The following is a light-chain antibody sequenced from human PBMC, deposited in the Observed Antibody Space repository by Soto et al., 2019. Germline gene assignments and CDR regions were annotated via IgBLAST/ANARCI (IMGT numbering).Light chain of an antibody. Sequence: IQLTQSPSSLSASVGDRVNITCRASQRISSWLAWYQQKPGKAPKLMIYAASSLQSGVPSRFSGSGSGTDFTLTISSLQPEDFATYYCQQANSFPITLGQGTRLEIK. V-gene: IGKV1-12*01. CDR2: AAS. CDR1: QRISSW. CDR3: QQANSFPIT. J-gene: IGKJ5*01.